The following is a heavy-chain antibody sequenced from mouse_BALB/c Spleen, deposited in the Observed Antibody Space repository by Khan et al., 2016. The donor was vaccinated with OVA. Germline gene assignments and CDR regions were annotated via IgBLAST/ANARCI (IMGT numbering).Heavy chain of an antibody. Sequence: QVQLKQSGAELVRPGSSVKLSCKASGYAFSNYWMNWVKQRPGQGLEWIGQIYPGDGDTSFNGKFRGKATLTADKSSSTAYMQLSSLTSEDSAVYCGARSGYDYCAYWGQGTLVTGSA. CDR2: IYPGDGDT. D-gene: IGHD2-14*01. CDR3: ARSGYDYCAY. CDR1: GYAFSNYW. V-gene: IGHV1-80*01. J-gene: IGHJ3*01.